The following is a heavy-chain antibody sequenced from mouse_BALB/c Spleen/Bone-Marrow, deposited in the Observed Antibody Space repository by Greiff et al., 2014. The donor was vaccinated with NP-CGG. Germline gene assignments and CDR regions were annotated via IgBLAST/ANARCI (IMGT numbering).Heavy chain of an antibody. CDR1: GFTFSSYG. J-gene: IGHJ3*01. D-gene: IGHD4-1*02. CDR2: INNGGTYT. CDR3: ALNWDSAY. V-gene: IGHV5-6*02. Sequence: DVKLVESGGDLVKPGGSLKLSCAASGFTFSSYGMSWVRQTPDKRLEWVATINNGGTYTYYPDSVKGRFTNSRDNAKNTLYLQMSSLKSEDTAMYYCALNWDSAYWGQGTLVTVSA.